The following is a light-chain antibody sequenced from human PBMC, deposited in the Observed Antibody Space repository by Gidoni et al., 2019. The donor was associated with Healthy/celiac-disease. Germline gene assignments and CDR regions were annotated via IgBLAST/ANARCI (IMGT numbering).Light chain of an antibody. V-gene: IGKV1-39*01. CDR3: QQSYSTPPT. Sequence: IQMTQSPSSLSASVGDRVTITCRASQSISGYLNWYQQKPGKAPKLLIYAASSLQSGVPSRFSGSGSGTDFTLTISSLQPEDFATYYCQQSYSTPPTFGQGTKVEIK. CDR1: QSISGY. CDR2: AAS. J-gene: IGKJ1*01.